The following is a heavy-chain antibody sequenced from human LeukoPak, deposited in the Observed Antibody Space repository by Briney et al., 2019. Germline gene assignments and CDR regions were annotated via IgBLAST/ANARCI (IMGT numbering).Heavy chain of an antibody. D-gene: IGHD4-23*01. J-gene: IGHJ2*01. V-gene: IGHV3-23*01. CDR3: AKGHTVVDWYFDL. Sequence: GSLRLSCAASGFTFSSYAVSWVRQAPGKGLEWVSAISGSGGSTYYADSVKGRFTISRDNSKNTLYLQMNSLRAEDTAVYYCAKGHTVVDWYFDLWGRGTLVTVSS. CDR2: ISGSGGST. CDR1: GFTFSSYA.